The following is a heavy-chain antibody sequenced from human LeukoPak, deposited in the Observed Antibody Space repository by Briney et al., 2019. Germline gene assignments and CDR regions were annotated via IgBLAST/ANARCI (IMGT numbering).Heavy chain of an antibody. V-gene: IGHV4-30-2*01. Sequence: SETLSLTCTVSGGSISSGGYSWSWIRQPPGKGLEWIGYIYHSGSTYYNPSLKSRVTISVDRSKNQFSLKLSSVTAADTAVYHCARRGYYYDSSGFWYFDLWGRGTLVTVSS. CDR1: GGSISSGGYS. D-gene: IGHD3-22*01. J-gene: IGHJ2*01. CDR3: ARRGYYYDSSGFWYFDL. CDR2: IYHSGST.